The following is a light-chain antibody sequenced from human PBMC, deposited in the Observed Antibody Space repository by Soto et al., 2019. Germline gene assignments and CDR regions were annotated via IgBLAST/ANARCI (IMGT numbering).Light chain of an antibody. CDR3: KQYSSYSRYS. J-gene: IGKJ2*01. V-gene: IGKV1-5*03. CDR1: QNINSW. Sequence: IQMTQSPSILSASVGDRVTITCRASQNINSWLAWYQQKRGKAPKLLIYKTSSLESGVPSRFSGSESGTEFTLTISSPQPDDFATYYCKQYSSYSRYSFGQGTKLEIK. CDR2: KTS.